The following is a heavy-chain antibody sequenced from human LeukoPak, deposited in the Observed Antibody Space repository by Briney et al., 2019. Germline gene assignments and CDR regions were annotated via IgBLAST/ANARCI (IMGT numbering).Heavy chain of an antibody. CDR3: ARGLRWVYYGSGIDY. V-gene: IGHV4-34*01. D-gene: IGHD3-10*01. CDR1: GGSFSGYY. Sequence: PSETLSLTCAVYGGSFSGYYWSWIRQPPGKGLEWIGEINHSGSTNYNPSLKSRVTISVDTSKNQFSLKLSSVTAADTAVYYCARGLRWVYYGSGIDYWGQGTLVTVSS. J-gene: IGHJ4*02. CDR2: INHSGST.